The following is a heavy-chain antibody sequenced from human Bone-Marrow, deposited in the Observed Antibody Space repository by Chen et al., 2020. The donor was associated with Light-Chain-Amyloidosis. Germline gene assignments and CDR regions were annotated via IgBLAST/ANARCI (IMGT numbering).Heavy chain of an antibody. Sequence: EVQLVESGGGVVQPGGSLRLSCAASGFTFDAYAMHWVRQAPGKGLEWVFLISGDGGSTYYADSVKGRFTISRDNSKNSLYLQMNSLRTEDTALYYCAKDKRGSSSSWSHYFDYWGQGTLVTVSS. V-gene: IGHV3-43*02. CDR1: GFTFDAYA. D-gene: IGHD6-13*01. J-gene: IGHJ4*02. CDR3: AKDKRGSSSSWSHYFDY. CDR2: ISGDGGST.